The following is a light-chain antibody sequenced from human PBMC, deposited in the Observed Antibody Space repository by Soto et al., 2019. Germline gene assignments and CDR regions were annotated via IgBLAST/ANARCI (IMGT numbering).Light chain of an antibody. Sequence: DIVMNQSPLSLPVTPGEPASISCRSSQSLLHSSGYNYLDWYLQKPGQSPQLLIFLGSTRASGVPERFSGSGSGTDFTLKIRRVEAEDVGVCCCMQTLQTPSWTFGQGTKVEIK. J-gene: IGKJ1*01. CDR3: MQTLQTPSWT. CDR1: QSLLHSSGYNY. V-gene: IGKV2-28*01. CDR2: LGS.